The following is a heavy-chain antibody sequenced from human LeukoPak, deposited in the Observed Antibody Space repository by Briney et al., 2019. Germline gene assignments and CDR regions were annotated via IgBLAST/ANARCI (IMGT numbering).Heavy chain of an antibody. D-gene: IGHD3-3*01. V-gene: IGHV4-39*01. CDR3: ARGGDFWSGYHDAFDI. CDR1: GGSISSSSYY. CDR2: IYYSGST. J-gene: IGHJ3*02. Sequence: SQTPSLTCTVSGGSISSSSYYWGWIRQPPGKGLEWIGSIYYSGSTYYNPSLKSRVTISVDTSKNQFSLKLSSVTAADTAVYYCARGGDFWSGYHDAFDIWGQGTMVTVSS.